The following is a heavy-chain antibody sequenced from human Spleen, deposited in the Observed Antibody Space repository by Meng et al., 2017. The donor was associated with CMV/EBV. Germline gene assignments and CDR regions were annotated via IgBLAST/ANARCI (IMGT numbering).Heavy chain of an antibody. CDR3: AKGSPPYSSGYYPYYYYGMDV. J-gene: IGHJ6*02. V-gene: IGHV3-7*01. Sequence: GGSLRLSCAASGFTFSNYWMTWVRQTPGKGLEWVANIKEDGSEKYYVDSVKGRFTISRDNAKESLYLQMNSLRAEDTAVYYCAKGSPPYSSGYYPYYYYGMDVWGQGTTVTVSS. CDR1: GFTFSNYW. CDR2: IKEDGSEK. D-gene: IGHD6-19*01.